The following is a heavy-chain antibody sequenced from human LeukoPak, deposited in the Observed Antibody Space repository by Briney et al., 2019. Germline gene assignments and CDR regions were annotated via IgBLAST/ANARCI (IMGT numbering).Heavy chain of an antibody. Sequence: VASVKVSCKASGYTFTSYDINWVRQATGQGLEWMGWMNPNSGNTGYAQKFQGRVTMTRNTSISTAYMELSSLRSEDTAVYYCARGRRLYYYYGMDVWGQGTTVTVFS. CDR1: GYTFTSYD. CDR3: ARGRRLYYYYGMDV. CDR2: MNPNSGNT. V-gene: IGHV1-8*01. J-gene: IGHJ6*02.